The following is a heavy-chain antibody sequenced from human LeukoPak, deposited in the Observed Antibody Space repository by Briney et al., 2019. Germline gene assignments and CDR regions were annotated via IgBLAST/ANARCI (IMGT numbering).Heavy chain of an antibody. Sequence: GASVKVSCKASGYTFTSYDINWVRQATGQGREWMGWMNPNSGNTGYAQKFQGRVTMTRNTSISTAYMELSSLRSEDTAVYYCARGGIAAAGTDYYYYMDVWGKGTTVTVSS. J-gene: IGHJ6*03. CDR3: ARGGIAAAGTDYYYYMDV. CDR2: MNPNSGNT. V-gene: IGHV1-8*01. CDR1: GYTFTSYD. D-gene: IGHD6-13*01.